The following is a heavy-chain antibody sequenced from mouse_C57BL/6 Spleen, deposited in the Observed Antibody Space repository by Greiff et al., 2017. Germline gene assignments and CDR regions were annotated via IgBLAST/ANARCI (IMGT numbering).Heavy chain of an antibody. V-gene: IGHV5-17*01. CDR2: ISSGSSTI. Sequence: EVQLVASGGGLVKPGGSLKLSCAASGFTFSDYGMHWVRQAPEKGLEWVAYISSGSSTIYYADTVKGRFTISRDNAKNTLFLQMTSLRSEDTAMYYCARRDGSQYYYAMDYWGQGTSVTVSS. J-gene: IGHJ4*01. D-gene: IGHD2-3*01. CDR3: ARRDGSQYYYAMDY. CDR1: GFTFSDYG.